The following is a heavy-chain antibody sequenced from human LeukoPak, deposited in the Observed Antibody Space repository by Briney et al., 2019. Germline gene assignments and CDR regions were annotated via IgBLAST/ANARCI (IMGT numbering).Heavy chain of an antibody. V-gene: IGHV4-61*02. CDR1: GGSISSGSYY. D-gene: IGHD6-13*01. CDR2: IYTSGST. J-gene: IGHJ4*02. CDR3: ASLGSAAGDY. Sequence: PSQTLSLTCTVSGGSISSGSYYWSWIRQPAGKGLEWIGRIYTSGSTNYNPSLKSRVTMSVDTSKNQFSLKLSSVTAADTAVYYCASLGSAAGDYWGQGTLVTVSS.